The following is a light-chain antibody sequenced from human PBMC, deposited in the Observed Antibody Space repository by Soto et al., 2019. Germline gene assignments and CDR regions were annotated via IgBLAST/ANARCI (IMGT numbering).Light chain of an antibody. CDR3: QQYGSSPIT. V-gene: IGKV3-20*01. CDR1: QSISNN. J-gene: IGKJ5*01. CDR2: GAS. Sequence: EIVMTQSPATLSVSPGERATLSWRASQSISNNLAWYQQKPGQAPRLLIYGASSRATGIPDRFSGSGSGTDFTLTISRLEPEDFAVYYCQQYGSSPITFGQGTRLEIK.